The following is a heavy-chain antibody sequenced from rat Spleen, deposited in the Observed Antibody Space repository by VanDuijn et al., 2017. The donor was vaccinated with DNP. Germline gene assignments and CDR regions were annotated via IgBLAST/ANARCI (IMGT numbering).Heavy chain of an antibody. CDR2: ITGSGGTT. Sequence: EVQLVESGGDLVQPGRSLKLSCVASGFTFNNYWMTWIRQVPGKGLEWVASITGSGGTTYYPDSVKGRFTISRDNAKNTLYLQMNSLRSEDTAIYYCARGSGTYYWYFDFWGPGTMVTVSS. CDR1: GFTFNNYW. V-gene: IGHV5-31*01. D-gene: IGHD5-1*01. J-gene: IGHJ1*01. CDR3: ARGSGTYYWYFDF.